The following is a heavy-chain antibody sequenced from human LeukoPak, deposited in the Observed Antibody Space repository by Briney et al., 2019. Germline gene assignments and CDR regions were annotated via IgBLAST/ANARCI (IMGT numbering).Heavy chain of an antibody. CDR3: ARHTARRDYDSSGYYYAFDI. J-gene: IGHJ3*02. CDR2: IYYSGST. V-gene: IGHV4-31*03. D-gene: IGHD3-22*01. CDR1: GGSISSGGYY. Sequence: PSETLSLTCTVSGGSISSGGYYWSWIRQHPGKGLEWIGYIYYSGSTYYNPSLKSRVTISVDTSKNQFSLKLSSVTAADTAVYYCARHTARRDYDSSGYYYAFDIWGQGTMVTVSS.